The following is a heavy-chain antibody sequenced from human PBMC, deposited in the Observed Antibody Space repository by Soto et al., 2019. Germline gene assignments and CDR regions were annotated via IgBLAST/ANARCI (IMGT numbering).Heavy chain of an antibody. Sequence: EVQLLESGGGLVQPGGSLRLSCAASGFTFSSYAMSWVRQAPGKGLEWVSAISGSGGSTYYADSVKGRFTISRDNSKNTLYLQMNSLRAEDTAVYYCSKDRTQRYMITFGGVTLGYWGQGTLVTVSS. J-gene: IGHJ4*02. V-gene: IGHV3-23*01. D-gene: IGHD3-16*01. CDR3: SKDRTQRYMITFGGVTLGY. CDR2: ISGSGGST. CDR1: GFTFSSYA.